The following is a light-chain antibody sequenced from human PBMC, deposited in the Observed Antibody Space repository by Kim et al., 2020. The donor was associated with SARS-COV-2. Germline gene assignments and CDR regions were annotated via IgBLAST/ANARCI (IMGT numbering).Light chain of an antibody. CDR3: QQDDHSSRYT. J-gene: IGKJ2*01. CDR1: QSVSSTY. CDR2: SAS. V-gene: IGKV3-20*01. Sequence: SPGGTAPPSCRASQSVSSTYLSWYQQKPGQAPRLLIHSASSRATGIPDRFSGSVSGTDFTLTITRLEPEDFAVYYCQQDDHSSRYTFGQGTKLEI.